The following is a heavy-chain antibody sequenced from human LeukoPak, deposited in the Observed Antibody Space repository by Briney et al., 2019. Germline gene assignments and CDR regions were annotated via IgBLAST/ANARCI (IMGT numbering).Heavy chain of an antibody. CDR2: INQDGSKK. CDR1: GVTFSNYW. CDR3: ARGQTLTF. J-gene: IGHJ4*02. V-gene: IGHV3-7*01. Sequence: PGGSLRLSCVDSGVTFSNYWMTWVRRAPGKGLEWVANINQDGSKKFYVDSVKGRFTISRDNAKNALYLQMNSLRAEDTGVYFCARGQTLTFWGQGTLVTVSS.